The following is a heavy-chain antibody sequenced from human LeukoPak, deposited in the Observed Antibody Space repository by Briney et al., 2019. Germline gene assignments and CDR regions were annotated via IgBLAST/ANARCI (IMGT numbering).Heavy chain of an antibody. D-gene: IGHD3-16*01. Sequence: PGGSLRLSCTASGFTFSNYGMHGVRRAPAKGLEGLAVISSDGGNEYYADSLKGRFTISRDIFKYTLYLHLSSLRAEDTAVYHCAKERPRGEWVDPWGQGTLVSVSS. J-gene: IGHJ5*02. CDR1: GFTFSNYG. CDR2: ISSDGGNE. V-gene: IGHV3-30*18. CDR3: AKERPRGEWVDP.